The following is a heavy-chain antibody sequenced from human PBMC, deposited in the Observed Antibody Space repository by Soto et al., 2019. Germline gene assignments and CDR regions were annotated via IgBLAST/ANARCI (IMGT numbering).Heavy chain of an antibody. D-gene: IGHD3-22*01. Sequence: SETLSLTCTVSGDSIRSGAHYWTWIRQHPGKGLEWIGYTPNTGSTYYNPSLKSRLNILLDTSKNQFSLRLSSVTAADTAMYYCAREGDRYYDTSGYFVAWFDPWGQGILVTVSS. CDR3: AREGDRYYDTSGYFVAWFDP. J-gene: IGHJ5*02. CDR2: TPNTGST. V-gene: IGHV4-31*03. CDR1: GDSIRSGAHY.